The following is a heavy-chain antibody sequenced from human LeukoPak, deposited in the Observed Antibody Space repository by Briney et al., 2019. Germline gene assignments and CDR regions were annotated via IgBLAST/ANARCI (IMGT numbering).Heavy chain of an antibody. CDR1: GDSVSSHSAV. Sequence: SQTLSLTCAIDGDSVSSHSAVWNWIRQSPSRGLEWLGRTYYRSKWYNDYAVSVKSRITIKPDTSKNQFSLQLNSATPEDTAVYYCARLGLGGAFDIWGQGTMVSVSS. V-gene: IGHV6-1*01. J-gene: IGHJ3*02. CDR3: ARLGLGGAFDI. D-gene: IGHD2-15*01. CDR2: TYYRSKWYN.